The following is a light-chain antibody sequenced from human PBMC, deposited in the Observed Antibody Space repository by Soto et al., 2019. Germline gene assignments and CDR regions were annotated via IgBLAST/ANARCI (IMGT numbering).Light chain of an antibody. CDR2: KAS. CDR3: QQYNRYWT. CDR1: QSISTW. V-gene: IGKV1-5*03. Sequence: DIQMTQSPSTVSASVVDRVTITCRASQSISTWLAWYQHKPGEAPKLLIYKASSLESGVPSRFSGSGSGTEFTLTISSLEPDDFATYYCQQYNRYWTFGQGTKVEVK. J-gene: IGKJ1*01.